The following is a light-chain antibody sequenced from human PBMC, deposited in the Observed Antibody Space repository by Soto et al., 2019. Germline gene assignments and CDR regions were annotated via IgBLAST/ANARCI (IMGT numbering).Light chain of an antibody. V-gene: IGKV3-15*01. CDR3: QQYNNWPPIT. J-gene: IGKJ5*01. CDR1: QSVRNN. Sequence: EIMMTQSPATLSVSLGERATLSCRASQSVRNNLAWYQQKPGQAPRLLIYYASTRATGIPARFSGSGSGTDFTLTISSLQSEDFALYYCQQYNNWPPITFGQGTRLEIK. CDR2: YAS.